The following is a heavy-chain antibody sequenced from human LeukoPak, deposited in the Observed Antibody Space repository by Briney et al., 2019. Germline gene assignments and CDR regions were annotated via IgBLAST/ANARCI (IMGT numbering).Heavy chain of an antibody. V-gene: IGHV1-69*13. J-gene: IGHJ5*02. CDR3: AYSTYYDFLDWFDP. D-gene: IGHD3-3*01. CDR1: GGTFSSYA. CDR2: IIPIFGTA. Sequence: SVKVSCKASGGTFSSYAISWVRQAPGQGLEWMGGIIPIFGTANYAQKFQGRVTITADESTSTAYMELSSLRSEDTAVYYWAYSTYYDFLDWFDPWGQGTLVTVSS.